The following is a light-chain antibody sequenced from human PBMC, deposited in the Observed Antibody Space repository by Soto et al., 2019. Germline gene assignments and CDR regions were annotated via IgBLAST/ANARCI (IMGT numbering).Light chain of an antibody. Sequence: EIVLTQSPGTLSLSPGERATLSCRASQSVRSSYLAWYQQKPGQAPRLLIYGASSRATGIPDRFSGSGSGTDFPLTISRLEPEDFAVYSCQQYGTSPVTFGQGTKVEIK. CDR2: GAS. CDR1: QSVRSSY. V-gene: IGKV3-20*01. CDR3: QQYGTSPVT. J-gene: IGKJ1*01.